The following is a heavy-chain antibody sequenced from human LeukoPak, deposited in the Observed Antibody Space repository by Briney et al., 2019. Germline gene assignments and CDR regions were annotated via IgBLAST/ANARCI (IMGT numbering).Heavy chain of an antibody. CDR2: ISSSSSYI. J-gene: IGHJ4*02. Sequence: GSLRLSCAASGFTFSSYSMNWVRQAPGKGLGWVSSISSSSSYIYYADSVKGRFTISRDNAKNSLYLQMNSLRAEDTAVYYCAREPSGTAIDYWGQGTLVTVSS. CDR1: GFTFSSYS. V-gene: IGHV3-21*01. D-gene: IGHD1-1*01. CDR3: AREPSGTAIDY.